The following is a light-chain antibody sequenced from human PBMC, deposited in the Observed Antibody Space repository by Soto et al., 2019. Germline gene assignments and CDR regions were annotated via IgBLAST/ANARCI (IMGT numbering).Light chain of an antibody. CDR3: QQYSPART. CDR1: QNVAAN. J-gene: IGKJ1*01. V-gene: IGKV3-15*01. CDR2: GAS. Sequence: EIVLTQSPSTLSLSPRERATLSCMASQNVAANLACYQQNPGQPTSLLIYGASTRASGIAARFSGGGSATDFTLIISMLEPEDVAVYYYQQYSPARTFGQGTKVDIK.